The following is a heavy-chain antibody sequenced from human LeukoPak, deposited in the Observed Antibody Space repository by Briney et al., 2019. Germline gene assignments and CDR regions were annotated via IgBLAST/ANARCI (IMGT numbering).Heavy chain of an antibody. CDR3: ATLRGRWLRLNDY. Sequence: GGSLRLSCAASGFTFSSYSMNWVRQAPGKGLEWVSSISSSSSYIYYADSVKGRFTISRDNAKNSLYLQMNSLRAEDTAVYYCATLRGRWLRLNDYWGQGTLVTVSS. CDR2: ISSSSSYI. J-gene: IGHJ4*02. V-gene: IGHV3-21*04. D-gene: IGHD5-24*01. CDR1: GFTFSSYS.